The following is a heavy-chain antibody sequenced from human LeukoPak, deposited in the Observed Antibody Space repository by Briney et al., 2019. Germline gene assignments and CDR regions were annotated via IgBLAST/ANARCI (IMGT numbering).Heavy chain of an antibody. V-gene: IGHV3-23*01. D-gene: IGHD5-24*01. J-gene: IGHJ4*02. CDR3: ARSGYTRFDY. Sequence: PGGSLRLSCAASGFTFSSYAMSWVRQAPGKGPEWVSSFSGSGGDTYYADSVKGRFTISRDNSKNTLYLQMNSLRAEDTAVYYCARSGYTRFDYWGQGTLVTVSS. CDR1: GFTFSSYA. CDR2: FSGSGGDT.